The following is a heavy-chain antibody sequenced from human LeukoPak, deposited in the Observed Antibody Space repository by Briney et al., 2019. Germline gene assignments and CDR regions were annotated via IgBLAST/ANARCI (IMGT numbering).Heavy chain of an antibody. CDR3: ARVVGYGVYFDY. V-gene: IGHV3-48*03. Sequence: GGSLRLSCAASGFTFSRYEMNWVRQAPGKGLEWVSYISNSGSTKYYADSAKGRFAISRDNAKNSLYLQMNSLGAEDTAVYYCARVVGYGVYFDYWGQGTLVAVSS. CDR1: GFTFSRYE. D-gene: IGHD5-18*01. J-gene: IGHJ4*02. CDR2: ISNSGSTK.